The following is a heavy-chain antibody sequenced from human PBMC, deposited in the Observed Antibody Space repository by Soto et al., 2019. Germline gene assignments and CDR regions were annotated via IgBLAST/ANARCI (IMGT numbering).Heavy chain of an antibody. CDR1: GDSVSSRFW. CDR3: ARYNAASGTYYFDY. J-gene: IGHJ4*02. CDR2: IYHSGSA. Sequence: PSETLSLTCAVSGDSVSSRFWWSWVRQSPGKGLEWIGEIYHSGSANYNPSLKSRVTMSVDNSKNQFSPKLNSVTAADTAVYYCARYNAASGTYYFDYWGQGTLVTVSS. D-gene: IGHD6-13*01. V-gene: IGHV4-4*02.